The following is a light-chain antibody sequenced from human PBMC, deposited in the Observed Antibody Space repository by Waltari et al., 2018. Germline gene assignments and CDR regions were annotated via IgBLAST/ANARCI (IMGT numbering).Light chain of an antibody. CDR1: SSDVGGYNY. V-gene: IGLV2-11*01. CDR2: AVC. J-gene: IGLJ1*01. CDR3: CSSVCSYPPNYV. Sequence: QSALTQPRSVSGSPGQSVTISCTGTSSDVGGYNYGSWYQQHPGKAPKLMIYAVCKGPPGVPSRFSGSTSGNTASLTISGLQAEDEADYYCCSSVCSYPPNYVFGTGTKVTVL.